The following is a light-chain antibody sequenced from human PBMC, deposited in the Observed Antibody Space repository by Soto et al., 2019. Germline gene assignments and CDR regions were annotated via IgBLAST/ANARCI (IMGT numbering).Light chain of an antibody. J-gene: IGLJ1*01. CDR1: SSDVGGYNY. V-gene: IGLV2-14*01. CDR2: DVS. Sequence: QSVLTQPASVSGSPGQSITISCTGTSSDVGGYNYVSWYQQHPGKAPKLMIYDVSYRPSGVSDRFSGSKSGNTASLTISGLQSEDEADYYYDSYTSGSSYVFGTGTKVTVL. CDR3: DSYTSGSSYV.